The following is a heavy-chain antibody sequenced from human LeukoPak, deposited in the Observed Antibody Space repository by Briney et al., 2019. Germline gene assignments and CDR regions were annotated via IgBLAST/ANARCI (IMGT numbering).Heavy chain of an antibody. CDR1: GGSISSGGYY. J-gene: IGHJ5*02. D-gene: IGHD2-15*01. V-gene: IGHV4-30-2*01. CDR2: IYHSGST. CDR3: ARHCSGGSCQNWFDP. Sequence: SETLSLTCTVSGGSISSGGYYWSWIRQPPGKGLEWIGYIYHSGSTYYNPSLKSRVTISVDRSKNQFSLKLSSVTAADTAVYYCARHCSGGSCQNWFDPWGQGTLVTVSS.